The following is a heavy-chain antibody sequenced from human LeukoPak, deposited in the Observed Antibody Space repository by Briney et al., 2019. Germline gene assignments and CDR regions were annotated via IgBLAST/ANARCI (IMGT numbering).Heavy chain of an antibody. J-gene: IGHJ4*02. CDR2: ISDSSRHI. V-gene: IGHV3-21*01. D-gene: IGHD4-17*01. CDR3: ARAYTNGDYLDY. Sequence: PGGSLRLSCAASGFTFSRYSVNWVRQAPGKGLEWVSCISDSSRHIYYADSVKGRFTISRDNAMSSASLQMNSLRVDDTAVYYCARAYTNGDYLDYWGQGTLVTVSS. CDR1: GFTFSRYS.